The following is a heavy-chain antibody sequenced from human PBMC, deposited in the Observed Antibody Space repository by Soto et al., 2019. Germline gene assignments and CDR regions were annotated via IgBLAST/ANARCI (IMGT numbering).Heavy chain of an antibody. CDR3: AKDPLTYYDSSGYLIPLFDY. J-gene: IGHJ4*02. CDR2: ISGSGGSI. D-gene: IGHD3-22*01. CDR1: GFTFSSYA. V-gene: IGHV3-23*01. Sequence: PGGSLRLSCAASGFTFSSYAMSWVRQAPGKGLEWVSAISGSGGSIYYADSVKGRFTISRDNSKNTLYLQMNSLRAEDTAAYYCAKDPLTYYDSSGYLIPLFDYWGQGTLVTVSS.